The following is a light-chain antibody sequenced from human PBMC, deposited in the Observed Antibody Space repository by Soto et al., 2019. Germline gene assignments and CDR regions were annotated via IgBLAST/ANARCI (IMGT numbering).Light chain of an antibody. J-gene: IGKJ1*01. CDR1: QSVSSW. CDR3: QQYKTYWT. Sequence: DIQMTQSPSTLSASVGDRVTITCRASQSVSSWLAWFQQKPGKAPKLLIYKASNLQSGVSSRFSGGGSGTEFTLTITSLQPDEFATYYCQQYKTYWTFGPGTKV. CDR2: KAS. V-gene: IGKV1-5*03.